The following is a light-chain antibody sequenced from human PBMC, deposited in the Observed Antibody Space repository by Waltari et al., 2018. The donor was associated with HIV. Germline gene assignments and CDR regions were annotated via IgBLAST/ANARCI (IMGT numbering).Light chain of an antibody. V-gene: IGLV2-8*01. CDR1: RSAPAVYNY. Sequence: QSALTQPPSASGSPGQSVTISCTGIRSAPAVYNYVSWYQQHPGKAPKLIIYEVNKWPSGVPDRFAGAKAGNTASLTVSGLQAEDEAEYYCNSYGGNINFTFGGGTKLTVL. CDR3: NSYGGNINFT. CDR2: EVN. J-gene: IGLJ2*01.